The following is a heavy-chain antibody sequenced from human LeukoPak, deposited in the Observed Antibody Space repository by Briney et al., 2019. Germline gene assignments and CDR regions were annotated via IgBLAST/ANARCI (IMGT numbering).Heavy chain of an antibody. D-gene: IGHD5-12*01. Sequence: ASVKVSCKASGYTFTDYYMHWVRQAPGQGLEWMGWINPSSGGTNYAQKFQGRVTMTRDTSISTAYMELSRLRSDATAVYYCARGRGYSGYETNWYFDLWGRGTLVTVSS. CDR3: ARGRGYSGYETNWYFDL. J-gene: IGHJ2*01. V-gene: IGHV1-2*02. CDR2: INPSSGGT. CDR1: GYTFTDYY.